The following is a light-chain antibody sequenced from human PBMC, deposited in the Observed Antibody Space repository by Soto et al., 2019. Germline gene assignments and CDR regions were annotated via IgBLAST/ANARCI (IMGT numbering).Light chain of an antibody. CDR2: AAS. J-gene: IGKJ1*01. Sequence: DIQMTQSPSSLSASIGDRVTITCRASQSISTYLNWYHQKPGKAPDLLIYAASSLKSGVPSRFSGSGSGTHFTLTISDVQPEDFAVYYCHQRQSWPRTFGQGTKVDIK. V-gene: IGKV1-17*02. CDR3: HQRQSWPRT. CDR1: QSISTY.